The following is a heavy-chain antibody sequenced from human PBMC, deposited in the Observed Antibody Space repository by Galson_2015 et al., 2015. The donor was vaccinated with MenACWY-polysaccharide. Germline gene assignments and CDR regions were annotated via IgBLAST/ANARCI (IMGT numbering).Heavy chain of an antibody. CDR1: GFTFSSFA. V-gene: IGHV3-23*01. Sequence: SLRLSCAASGFTFSSFAMNWVRQAPGKGLEWVSSISGSGGNTHYADSVRGRFTISSDNSKNTLYLQMNSLRAEETAVYYCGKDLTIMYYYYGMDVWGQGTTVTVSS. CDR3: GKDLTIMYYYYGMDV. CDR2: ISGSGGNT. D-gene: IGHD3-16*01. J-gene: IGHJ6*02.